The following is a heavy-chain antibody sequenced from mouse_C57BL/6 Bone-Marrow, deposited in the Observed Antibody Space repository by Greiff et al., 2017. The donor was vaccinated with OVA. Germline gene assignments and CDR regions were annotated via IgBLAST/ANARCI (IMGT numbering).Heavy chain of an antibody. J-gene: IGHJ2*01. CDR2: INYDGSST. CDR3: ARDPCGYDGDWYFDY. V-gene: IGHV5-16*01. Sequence: DVQLVESEGGLVQPGSSMKLSCTASGFTFSDYYMAWVRQVPEKGLEWVANINYDGSSTYYLDSLKSRFIISRDNAKNILYLQMSSLKSEDTATYYCARDPCGYDGDWYFDYWGQGTTLTVSS. CDR1: GFTFSDYY. D-gene: IGHD2-2*01.